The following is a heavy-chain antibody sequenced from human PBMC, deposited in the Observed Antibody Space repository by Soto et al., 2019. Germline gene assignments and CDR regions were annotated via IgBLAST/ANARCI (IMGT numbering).Heavy chain of an antibody. CDR2: IYPTGKT. CDR1: NGSISSGVYS. D-gene: IGHD3-16*01. Sequence: SETLSLTCTVSNGSISSGVYSWSWIRQTPGKGLEWIGYIYPTGKTYYNPSLKNRATLSIDTSQNQFSLQLTSVTAADTAVYYCARAPPGPAPRWGVWGQGTTVTV. V-gene: IGHV4-30-2*01. CDR3: ARAPPGPAPRWGV. J-gene: IGHJ6*02.